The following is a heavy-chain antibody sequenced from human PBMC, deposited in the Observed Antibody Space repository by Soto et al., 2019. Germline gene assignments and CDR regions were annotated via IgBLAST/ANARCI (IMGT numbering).Heavy chain of an antibody. D-gene: IGHD3-3*01. J-gene: IGHJ6*02. CDR1: GGTFSSYT. V-gene: IGHV1-69*06. Sequence: SVEGSCKASGGTFSSYTISWVRQAPGQGLEWMGGIIPIFGTANYAQKFQGRVTITADKSTSTAYMELSSLRSEDTAVYYCARVWGLGFLERGMDVWGQGTTDTVSS. CDR3: ARVWGLGFLERGMDV. CDR2: IIPIFGTA.